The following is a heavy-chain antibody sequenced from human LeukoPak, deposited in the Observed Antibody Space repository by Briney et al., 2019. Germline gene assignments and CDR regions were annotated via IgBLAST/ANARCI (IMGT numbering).Heavy chain of an antibody. D-gene: IGHD5-12*01. J-gene: IGHJ3*02. V-gene: IGHV3-15*01. CDR1: GFTFSNAW. CDR2: IKSKTDGGTT. CDR3: TTATLDIVATIRGSAFDI. Sequence: GGSLRLSCAASGFTFSNAWMSWVRQAPGKGLEWVGRIKSKTDGGTTDYAAPVKGRFTISRDDSKNTLYLQMNSLKTEDTAVYYCTTATLDIVATIRGSAFDIWGQGTMVTVSS.